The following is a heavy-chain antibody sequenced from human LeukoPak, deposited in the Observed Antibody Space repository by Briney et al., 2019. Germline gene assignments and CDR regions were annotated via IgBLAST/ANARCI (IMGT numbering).Heavy chain of an antibody. CDR3: ARRLSSSWSHDY. CDR2: IYSAGHT. J-gene: IGHJ4*02. D-gene: IGHD6-13*01. V-gene: IGHV3-66*01. CDR1: GITVRNNY. Sequence: GGSLRLSCGASGITVRNNYMSWVRQAPGMGLEWVSIIYSAGHTYYADSVKGRFTISRDSSKDTLYLQMNSLRAEDTAVYYCARRLSSSWSHDYWGQGTLVTVSS.